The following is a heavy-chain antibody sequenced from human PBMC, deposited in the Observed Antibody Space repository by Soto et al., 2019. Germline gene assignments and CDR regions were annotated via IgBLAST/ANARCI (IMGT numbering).Heavy chain of an antibody. CDR3: ARDGITGSTAWFDP. CDR2: ISGYTNKT. D-gene: IGHD1-7*01. V-gene: IGHV1-18*01. CDR1: GYTFNSFG. J-gene: IGHJ5*02. Sequence: QVQMVQSAGELKKPGAAVKVSCRTSGYTFNSFGVSWLRQAPGQGLEWMAWISGYTNKTNYAEKFQGRLTLTTDTSTSRAYMELRSLRLDDTAVYYCARDGITGSTAWFDPWGHGTLVPVSS.